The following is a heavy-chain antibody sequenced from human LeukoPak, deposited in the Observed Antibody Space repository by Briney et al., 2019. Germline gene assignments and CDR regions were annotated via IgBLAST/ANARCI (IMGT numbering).Heavy chain of an antibody. Sequence: GGSLRLSCAASGFTVSSNYMSWVRQAPGKGLEWVSIIYSDGSTYYRDSVKGRFTISRDNSKNTLYLQMNSLRAEDTAVYYCAREGLRLGALSLYIDSWGQGTLVTVSS. CDR1: GFTVSSNY. V-gene: IGHV3-66*01. D-gene: IGHD3-16*02. J-gene: IGHJ4*02. CDR3: AREGLRLGALSLYIDS. CDR2: IYSDGST.